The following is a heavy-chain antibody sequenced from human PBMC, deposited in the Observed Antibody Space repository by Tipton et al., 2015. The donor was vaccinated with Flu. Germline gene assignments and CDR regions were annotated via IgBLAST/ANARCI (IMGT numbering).Heavy chain of an antibody. CDR3: ARRVPYYLDY. V-gene: IGHV3-23*01. CDR2: ITPNVGGT. D-gene: IGHD3-3*01. J-gene: IGHJ4*02. Sequence: SLRLSCVASGFTFGTYAMRWVRQAPGKGLEWVSSITPNVGGTFYADSVRGRFTVSRDNSGNTLFLQMNSLRAEDTAVYYCARRVPYYLDYWGQGLLVTVSS. CDR1: GFTFGTYA.